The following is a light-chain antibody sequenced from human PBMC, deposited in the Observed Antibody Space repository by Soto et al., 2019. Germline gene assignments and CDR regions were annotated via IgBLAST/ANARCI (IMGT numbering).Light chain of an antibody. CDR3: QQFDSLPYT. J-gene: IGKJ2*01. Sequence: DIQMTQSASSLSASVGDRVTITCQASQDINDRLNWYQQKPGKAPKILISDASSLETGVPSRFSGDGSGTDFTLTINKPQPEDFPTYHCQQFDSLPYTFGQGTILEI. V-gene: IGKV1-33*01. CDR1: QDINDR. CDR2: DAS.